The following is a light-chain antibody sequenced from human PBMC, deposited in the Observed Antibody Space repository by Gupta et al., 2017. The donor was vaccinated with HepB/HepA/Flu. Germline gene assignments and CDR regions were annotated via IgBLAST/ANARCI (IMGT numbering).Light chain of an antibody. CDR2: WAS. CDR3: QQDDSTPKT. Sequence: DIVMTQSPDSLAVSLGERATINCKSSQSVLYSSNNKNYLAWYQQKAGQPPKLLIYWASTRESGVPDRFSGSGSGTDFTLTISSLQAEDVAVYYCQQDDSTPKTFGGGTKVEIK. J-gene: IGKJ4*01. V-gene: IGKV4-1*01. CDR1: QSVLYSSNNKNY.